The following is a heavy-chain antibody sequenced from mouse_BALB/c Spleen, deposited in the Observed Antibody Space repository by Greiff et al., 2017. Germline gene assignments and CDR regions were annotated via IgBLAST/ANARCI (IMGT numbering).Heavy chain of an antibody. CDR2: ILPGSGST. D-gene: IGHD6-5*01. CDR1: GYTFSSYW. J-gene: IGHJ2*01. V-gene: IGHV1-9*01. CDR3: ARRLNFDY. Sequence: QVQLQQSGAELMKPGASVKISCKATGYTFSSYWIEWVKQRPGHGLEWIGEILPGSGSTNYHEKFKGKATFTADTSSNTAYMQLSSLTSEDSAVYYCARRLNFDYWGQGTTLTVSS.